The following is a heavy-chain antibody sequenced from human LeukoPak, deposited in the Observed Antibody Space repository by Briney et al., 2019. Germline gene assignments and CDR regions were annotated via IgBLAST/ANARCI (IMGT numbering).Heavy chain of an antibody. D-gene: IGHD2-2*02. J-gene: IGHJ6*02. V-gene: IGHV4-4*02. CDR1: VGSISSGNW. CDR3: ATAPILRGEAGEQYKYGMDV. CDR2: VYHNGTP. Sequence: SGTLSLTCAVSVGSISSGNWWSWVRQSPGKGLEWIGEVYHNGTPNYNPSLKSRVTISADTFRNHFSLKLTSVTAADTAVYYCATAPILRGEAGEQYKYGMDVWGQGTTVIVSS.